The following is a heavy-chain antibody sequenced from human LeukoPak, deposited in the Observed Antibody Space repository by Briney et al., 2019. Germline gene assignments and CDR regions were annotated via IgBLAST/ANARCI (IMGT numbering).Heavy chain of an antibody. CDR2: ISSSGSTI. Sequence: GGSLRLSCAASGFTFSSYEMNWVRQAPGKGLEWVSYISSSGSTIYYADSVKGRFTISRDNAKNTLYLHMNSLRAEDTAVYYCAKPPRGSGADYWGQGTLVTVSS. V-gene: IGHV3-48*03. CDR1: GFTFSSYE. J-gene: IGHJ4*02. CDR3: AKPPRGSGADY. D-gene: IGHD3-10*01.